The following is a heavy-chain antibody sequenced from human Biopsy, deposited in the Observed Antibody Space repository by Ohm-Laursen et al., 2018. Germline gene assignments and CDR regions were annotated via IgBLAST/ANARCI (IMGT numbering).Heavy chain of an antibody. CDR3: ASAHQYCSATTCNGGSDF. V-gene: IGHV3-7*01. J-gene: IGHJ4*02. CDR2: INQDGSGK. CDR1: GFTFSTYW. D-gene: IGHD2-15*01. Sequence: SLRLSCAASGFTFSTYWMTWVRQAPGKGLEWVANINQDGSGKYYVDSVKGRFTISRDNAKDSLDLQMSSLRVEDTALYYCASAHQYCSATTCNGGSDFWGQGTLVTASS.